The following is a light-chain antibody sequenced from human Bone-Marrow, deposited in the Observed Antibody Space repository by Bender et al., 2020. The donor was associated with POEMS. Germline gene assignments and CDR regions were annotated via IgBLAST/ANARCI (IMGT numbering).Light chain of an antibody. CDR2: YDD. CDR1: KIGSQS. J-gene: IGLJ3*02. V-gene: IGLV3-21*04. CDR3: AVWDDSLNGWV. Sequence: SYVLTQPPSVSVAPGKTATITCGGNKIGSQSVQWYQQKPGQAPVLVIYYDDDRPSGLPERFSGSKSGNTATLTISGLQSEDEADYYCAVWDDSLNGWVFGGGTKLTVL.